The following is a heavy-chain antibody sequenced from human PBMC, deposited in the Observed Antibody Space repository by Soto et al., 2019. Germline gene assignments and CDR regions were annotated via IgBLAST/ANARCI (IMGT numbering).Heavy chain of an antibody. Sequence: EVQLMESGGGLVQPGGSLRLSCAASGFTFKYYAMSWVRQAPGKGLEWVSGLVGSGDDINYAASVRGRFTVSRDNSNNIPFPQMNSLRAEDTAVYYCAEDAIANNGVWEAFDLWGQGTKVTVSS. D-gene: IGHD2-8*01. V-gene: IGHV3-23*01. J-gene: IGHJ3*01. CDR3: AEDAIANNGVWEAFDL. CDR1: GFTFKYYA. CDR2: LVGSGDDI.